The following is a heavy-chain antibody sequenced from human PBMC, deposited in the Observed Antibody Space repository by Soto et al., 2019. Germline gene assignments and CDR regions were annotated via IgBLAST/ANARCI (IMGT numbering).Heavy chain of an antibody. CDR3: NRYTYTSRYSYFGMDV. CDR2: IRSKAYGETT. V-gene: IGHV3-49*03. D-gene: IGHD2-2*01. Sequence: PGGSLRLSCTCFGFTFGDYAISWSRQAPGKGLEGVGVIRSKAYGETTDYGASVKGRFTILRDDSKSIAYLQLNSLQSEDTGVYYCNRYTYTSRYSYFGMDVWGHGTAVTVSS. CDR1: GFTFGDYA. J-gene: IGHJ6*02.